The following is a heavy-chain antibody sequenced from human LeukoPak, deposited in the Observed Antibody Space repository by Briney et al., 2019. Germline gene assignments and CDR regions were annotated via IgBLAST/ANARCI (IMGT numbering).Heavy chain of an antibody. V-gene: IGHV3-33*01. Sequence: GGSLRLSCAASGFTFSSYGMHWVRQAPGKGLEWVAVIWYDGSNKYYADSVKGRFTISRGNSKNTLYLQMNSLRAEDTAVYYCARDLNMVRGVMGFWGQGTLVTVSS. CDR3: ARDLNMVRGVMGF. CDR1: GFTFSSYG. J-gene: IGHJ4*02. CDR2: IWYDGSNK. D-gene: IGHD3-10*01.